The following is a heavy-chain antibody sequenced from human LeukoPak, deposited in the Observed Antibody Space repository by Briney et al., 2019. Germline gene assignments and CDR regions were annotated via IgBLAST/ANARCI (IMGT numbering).Heavy chain of an antibody. V-gene: IGHV3-53*01. Sequence: PGGSLRLSCAASEFTFSSNYMSWVRQAPGKGLEWVSVIYSGGSTYYPDSVTGRFTISRDNSKNTLYLQMNSLRAEDTAVYYCARENHNWNYGGVFDYWGQRTLVTVAS. D-gene: IGHD1-7*01. J-gene: IGHJ4*02. CDR3: ARENHNWNYGGVFDY. CDR2: IYSGGST. CDR1: EFTFSSNY.